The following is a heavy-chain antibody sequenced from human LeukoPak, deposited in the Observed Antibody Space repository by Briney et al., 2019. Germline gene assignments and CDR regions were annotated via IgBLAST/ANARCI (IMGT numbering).Heavy chain of an antibody. CDR1: GFAFSSYW. D-gene: IGHD1-26*01. CDR2: ISSDGSAT. CDR3: GRVRPGDADY. J-gene: IGHJ4*02. Sequence: GGSLRLSCAASGFAFSSYWMTWVRQAQGKVLEWVASISSDGSATYYMDSVKGRFTISRDNAKNSLFLQMNSLRAEDTAVHYCGRVRPGDADYWGQGTLVTVSS. V-gene: IGHV3-7*01.